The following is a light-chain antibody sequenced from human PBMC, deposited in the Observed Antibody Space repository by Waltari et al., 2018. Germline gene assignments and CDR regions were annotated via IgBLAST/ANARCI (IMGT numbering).Light chain of an antibody. CDR1: QSVGRY. CDR2: PAS. CDR3: QHRST. Sequence: EIVLTQSPPTLSLSQGERATLSCRASQSVGRYVAWFQQRPGQAPRLLIYPASNRATGIPARFSGSGSGTDFTLTISSLEPEDFAVYYCQHRSTFGQGTRLESK. J-gene: IGKJ5*01. V-gene: IGKV3-11*01.